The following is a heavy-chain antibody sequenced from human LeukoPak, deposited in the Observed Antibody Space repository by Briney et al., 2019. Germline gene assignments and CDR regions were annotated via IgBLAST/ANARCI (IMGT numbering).Heavy chain of an antibody. CDR3: ARDGYTVTTQLPFDY. Sequence: GGSLRLSCAASGFTFSDYYMSWIRQAPGKGLEWVSYISSGSSYTNYADSVKGRFTISRDNAKNSLYLQMHSLRAEDTAVYYCARDGYTVTTQLPFDYWGQGTLVTVSS. D-gene: IGHD4-17*01. CDR2: ISSGSSYT. J-gene: IGHJ4*02. CDR1: GFTFSDYY. V-gene: IGHV3-11*06.